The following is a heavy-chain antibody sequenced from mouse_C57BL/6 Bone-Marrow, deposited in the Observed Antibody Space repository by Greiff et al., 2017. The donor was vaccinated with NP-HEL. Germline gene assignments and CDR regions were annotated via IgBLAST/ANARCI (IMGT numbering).Heavy chain of an antibody. CDR2: IDPSDSET. V-gene: IGHV1-52*01. J-gene: IGHJ2*01. Sequence: QQSCKASGYTFTSYWMHWVKQRPIQGLEWIGNIDPSDSETHYNQKFKDKATLTVDKSSSTAYMQLSSLTSEDSAVYYCAGGFDYWGQGTTLTVSS. CDR3: AGGFDY. CDR1: GYTFTSYW.